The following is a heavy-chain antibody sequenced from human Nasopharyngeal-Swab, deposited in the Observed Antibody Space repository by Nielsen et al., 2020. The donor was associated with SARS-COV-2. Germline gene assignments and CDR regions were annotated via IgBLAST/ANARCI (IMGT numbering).Heavy chain of an antibody. J-gene: IGHJ4*02. D-gene: IGHD3-10*01. V-gene: IGHV3-30-3*02. CDR3: AKLITMVRGDDY. CDR2: ISYDGSNK. CDR1: GFTFSSYA. Sequence: GGSLRFSCAASGFTFSSYAMHWVRQAPGKGLEWVAVISYDGSNKYYADSVKGRFTISRDNSKNTLYLQMNSLRAEDTAVYYCAKLITMVRGDDYWGQGTLVTVSS.